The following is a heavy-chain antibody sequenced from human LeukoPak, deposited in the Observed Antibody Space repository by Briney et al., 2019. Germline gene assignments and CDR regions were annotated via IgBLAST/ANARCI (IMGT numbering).Heavy chain of an antibody. CDR2: IYYSGST. J-gene: IGHJ3*02. CDR3: ARFAVTTLEAFDI. CDR1: GGSISSYY. V-gene: IGHV4-59*01. Sequence: SETLSLTCTVSGGSISSYYWSWIRQPPGKGLEWIGYIYYSGSTNYNPSLKSRVTISVDTSKNQFSLKLSSVTAADTAVYYCARFAVTTLEAFDIWGQGTMVTVPS. D-gene: IGHD4-17*01.